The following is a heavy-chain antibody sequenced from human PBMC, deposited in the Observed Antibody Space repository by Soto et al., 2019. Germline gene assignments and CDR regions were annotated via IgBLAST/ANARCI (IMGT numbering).Heavy chain of an antibody. CDR3: AHSAIYIVTWFYFEQ. CDR2: IYWNDVK. V-gene: IGHV2-5*01. CDR1: GFSLTTRGLG. J-gene: IGHJ1*01. Sequence: SGPTLVNPTQTLTLTCTFSGFSLTTRGLGVGWIRQPPGNYLEWLALIYWNDVKRYSPSLKSSLTITKDTSKNQVVLTMTNMDPVYTPTYYCAHSAIYIVTWFYFEQWGHGNMVHVS. D-gene: IGHD5-12*01.